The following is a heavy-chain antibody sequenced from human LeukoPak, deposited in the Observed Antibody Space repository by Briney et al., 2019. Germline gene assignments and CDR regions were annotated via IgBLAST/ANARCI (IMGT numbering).Heavy chain of an antibody. V-gene: IGHV1-2*02. CDR2: INPNSGGT. J-gene: IGHJ4*02. CDR1: GYIFTDYY. D-gene: IGHD5-24*01. CDR3: ASDPEWLQLDY. Sequence: GASVKVSCKASGYIFTDYYMHWVRQAPGQGLEWMGWINPNSGGTNYAQKFQGRVTMTRDTFISTAYMELSSLRSDDTAVYYCASDPEWLQLDYWGQGTLVTVSS.